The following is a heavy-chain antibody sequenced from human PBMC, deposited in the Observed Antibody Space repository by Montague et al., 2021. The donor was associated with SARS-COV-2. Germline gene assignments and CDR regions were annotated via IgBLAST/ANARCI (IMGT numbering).Heavy chain of an antibody. CDR1: GFTFSSYW. Sequence: SLRLSCAASGFTFSSYWMHWVRQAPGKGLVWVSRINSDGSSTSYADSVKGRFTISRDNAKNTLYLQMNSLRAEDTAVYYCARDSVLRYFDWSPYYHNYMDVWGKGTTVTVSS. CDR2: INSDGSST. CDR3: ARDSVLRYFDWSPYYHNYMDV. D-gene: IGHD3-9*01. V-gene: IGHV3-74*01. J-gene: IGHJ6*03.